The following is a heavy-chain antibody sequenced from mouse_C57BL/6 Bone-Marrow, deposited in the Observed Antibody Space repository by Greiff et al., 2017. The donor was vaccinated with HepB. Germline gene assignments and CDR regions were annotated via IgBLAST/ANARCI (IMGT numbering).Heavy chain of an antibody. Sequence: LEESGPELVRPGVSVKISCKGSGYTFTDYAMHWVKQSHAKSLEWIGVISTYYGDGSYNQKFKDKATMTVDKSSSTAYMELARLTSEDSAVYYCARRGSSYVGFAYWGQGTLVTVSA. V-gene: IGHV1-67*01. J-gene: IGHJ3*01. D-gene: IGHD1-1*01. CDR1: GYTFTDYA. CDR2: ISTYYGDG. CDR3: ARRGSSYVGFAY.